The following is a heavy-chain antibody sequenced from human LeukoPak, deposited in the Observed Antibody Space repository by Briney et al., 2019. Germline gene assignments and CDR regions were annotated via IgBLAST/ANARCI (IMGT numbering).Heavy chain of an antibody. CDR2: ITGSGDRT. CDR3: AKLPVSRRWLRDY. V-gene: IGHV3-23*01. Sequence: PGGSLRLSCAASGFTFSSYAMRWVRQAPVKGLEWVSTITGSGDRTYYADSVKGRFTISRDNSKNTLYLQMNSLRAEDTAVYYCAKLPVSRRWLRDYWGQGTLVTVSS. J-gene: IGHJ4*02. D-gene: IGHD5-24*01. CDR1: GFTFSSYA.